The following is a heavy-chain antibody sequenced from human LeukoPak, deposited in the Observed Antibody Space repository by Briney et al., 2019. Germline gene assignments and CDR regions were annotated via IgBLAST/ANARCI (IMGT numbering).Heavy chain of an antibody. V-gene: IGHV3-23*01. D-gene: IGHD6-19*01. J-gene: IGHJ4*02. CDR2: ISDSGSIT. Sequence: TGGSLRLSCAASGFAFSSLAMSWVRQAPGKGLEWVSVISDSGSITYYADSVKGRFTISRDNSKNSLFLQMNSLRAEDTAVYYCAKDARRTNGWYFFDYWGQGTLVTVSS. CDR1: GFAFSSLA. CDR3: AKDARRTNGWYFFDY.